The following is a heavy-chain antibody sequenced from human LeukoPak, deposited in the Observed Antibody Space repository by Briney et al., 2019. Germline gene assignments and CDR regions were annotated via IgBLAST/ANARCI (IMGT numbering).Heavy chain of an antibody. CDR1: GFTFSSYS. V-gene: IGHV3-48*01. CDR3: AGGGYDFWSGYSEYYFDY. Sequence: GGSLRLSCAASGFTFSSYSMNWVRQAPGKGLEWVSYISSSSSTIYYADSVKGRFTISRDNAKNSLYLQMNSLRAEDTAVYYCAGGGYDFWSGYSEYYFDYWGQGTLVTVSS. CDR2: ISSSSSTI. J-gene: IGHJ4*02. D-gene: IGHD3-3*01.